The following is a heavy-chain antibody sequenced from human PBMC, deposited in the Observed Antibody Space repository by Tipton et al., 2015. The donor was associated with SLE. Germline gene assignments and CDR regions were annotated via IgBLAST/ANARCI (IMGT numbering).Heavy chain of an antibody. D-gene: IGHD1-7*01. CDR2: IFTGGST. V-gene: IGHV4-4*07. Sequence: TLSLTCTVSGGSLSNYYWSWIRQPAGRGLEWIGRIFTGGSTNWRRYNSDSTNYNPSLKSRVSISGDTSENQFSLRLNFVTAADTAVYYCARGRNYDYYDYWGQGILVTVPS. J-gene: IGHJ4*02. CDR1: GGSLSNYY. CDR3: ARGRNYDYYDY.